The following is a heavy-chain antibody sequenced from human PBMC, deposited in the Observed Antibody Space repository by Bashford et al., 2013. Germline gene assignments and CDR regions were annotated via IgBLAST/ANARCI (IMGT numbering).Heavy chain of an antibody. CDR1: GFSFSDYW. CDR2: IKTDGSST. D-gene: IGHD1-1*01. J-gene: IGHJ3*02. Sequence: GSLRLSCAAPGFSFSDYWMHWVRQAPGKGLVWVSRIKTDGSSTSYADSVKGRFTISRDNAKNTLYLQMNSLRAEDTAVYYCARELASARSRTHDAFDIWGQGTMVTVSS. V-gene: IGHV3-74*01. CDR3: ARELASARSRTHDAFDI.